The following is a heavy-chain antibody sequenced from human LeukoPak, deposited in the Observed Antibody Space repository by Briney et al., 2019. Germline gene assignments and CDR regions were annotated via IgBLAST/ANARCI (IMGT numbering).Heavy chain of an antibody. D-gene: IGHD3-22*01. J-gene: IGHJ4*02. CDR3: ARAADSSGYSPIGY. Sequence: GGSLLLSCAASGFTFSSYSMNLVRQAPGKGLEWVSSISSSSSYIYYADSVKGRFTISRDNAKNSLYLQMNSLRAEDTAVYYCARAADSSGYSPIGYWGQGTLVTVSS. CDR2: ISSSSSYI. CDR1: GFTFSSYS. V-gene: IGHV3-21*01.